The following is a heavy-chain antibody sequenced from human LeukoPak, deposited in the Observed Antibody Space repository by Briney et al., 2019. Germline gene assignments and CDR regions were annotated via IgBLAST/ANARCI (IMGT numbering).Heavy chain of an antibody. D-gene: IGHD6-13*01. J-gene: IGHJ5*02. Sequence: GRSLRLSCAPAGFTFSSYAMHWVRQAPGKGLEWVAVISYDGSNKYYADSVEGRFTISRDDSKKTLYLQMNSLRAEDTAVYYCAREGQPYNWFDPWGQGTLVTVSS. V-gene: IGHV3-30*01. CDR2: ISYDGSNK. CDR3: AREGQPYNWFDP. CDR1: GFTFSSYA.